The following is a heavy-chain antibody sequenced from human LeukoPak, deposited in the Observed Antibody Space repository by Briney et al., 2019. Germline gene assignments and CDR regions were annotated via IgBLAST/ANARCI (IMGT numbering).Heavy chain of an antibody. CDR3: AKASGWDNRNYFDY. V-gene: IGHV3-9*01. Sequence: GGSLRLSCAASRFTFDDYAMHWVRQAPGKGLEWVSGISWNSGSIGYADSVKGRFTISRDNAKNSLYLQMNSLRAEDTALYYCAKASGWDNRNYFDYWGQGTLVTVSS. CDR1: RFTFDDYA. J-gene: IGHJ4*02. D-gene: IGHD1-14*01. CDR2: ISWNSGSI.